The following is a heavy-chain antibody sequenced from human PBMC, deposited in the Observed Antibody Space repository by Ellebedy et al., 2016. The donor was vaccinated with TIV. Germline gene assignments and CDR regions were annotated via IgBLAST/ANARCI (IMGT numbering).Heavy chain of an antibody. D-gene: IGHD2-15*01. Sequence: PGGSLRLSCAASGFTFSSYAMSWVRQAPGKGLEWVSAISGSGDRTYYADSVKGRFTISRVNSKNTLHLQMNSLRAEDTAVYYCAKEYCSGGSCSSLAHYWGQGTLVTVSS. CDR2: ISGSGDRT. V-gene: IGHV3-23*01. CDR1: GFTFSSYA. J-gene: IGHJ4*02. CDR3: AKEYCSGGSCSSLAHY.